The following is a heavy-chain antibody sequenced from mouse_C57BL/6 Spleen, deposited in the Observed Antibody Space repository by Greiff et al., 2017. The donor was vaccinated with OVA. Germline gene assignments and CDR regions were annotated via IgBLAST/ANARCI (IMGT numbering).Heavy chain of an antibody. V-gene: IGHV1-62-2*01. CDR3: ARHAITTVERVDY. CDR1: GYTFTEYT. Sequence: VKLMESGAELVKPGASVKLSCKASGYTFTEYTIHWVKQRFGPGLEWIGWFYPGSGSIKYNEKFKDKAKLTADKSSRTVYMELSRLTSEVSAVYFCARHAITTVERVDYWGQGTTRTVSS. CDR2: FYPGSGSI. D-gene: IGHD1-1*01. J-gene: IGHJ2*01.